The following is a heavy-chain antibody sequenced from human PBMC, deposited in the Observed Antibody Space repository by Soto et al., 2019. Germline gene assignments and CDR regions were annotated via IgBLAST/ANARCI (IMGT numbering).Heavy chain of an antibody. CDR1: GGTFSSYT. CDR2: IIPVLGIA. J-gene: IGHJ4*02. Sequence: QVQLVQSGAEVKKPGSSVKVSCKASGGTFSSYTISWVRQAPGQGLEWMGRIIPVLGIANYAQKFQGRVTIXAXKAXSTAYMDLSSLRSEDTAVYYCAMEYCSSTSCYRDYWGQGTLVTVSS. CDR3: AMEYCSSTSCYRDY. D-gene: IGHD2-2*02. V-gene: IGHV1-69*02.